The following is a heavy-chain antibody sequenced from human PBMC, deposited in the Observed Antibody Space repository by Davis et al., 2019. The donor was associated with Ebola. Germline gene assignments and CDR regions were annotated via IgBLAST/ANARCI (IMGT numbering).Heavy chain of an antibody. V-gene: IGHV1-2*06. CDR2: ISPNSGGT. D-gene: IGHD5/OR15-5a*01. CDR1: GYTFTGYY. CDR3: ARGLYDWDYFDY. Sequence: ASVTVSCMASGYTFTGYYIHWVRQAPGQGLEWMGRISPNSGGTNYAQKFQGRVTMTRDTSISTAYMELSRLTSDDTAVYYCARGLYDWDYFDYWGQGTLVTVSS. J-gene: IGHJ4*02.